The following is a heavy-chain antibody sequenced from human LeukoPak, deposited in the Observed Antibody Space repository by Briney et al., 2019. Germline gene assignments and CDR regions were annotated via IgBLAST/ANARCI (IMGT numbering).Heavy chain of an antibody. V-gene: IGHV3-20*04. Sequence: GGSLRLSCAASGFTFDDYGMSWVRQAPGKGLEWVSGINWNGGSTGYADSVKGRFTISRDNAKNFLFLQMNSLRAEDTALYYCARRRVTVVRGVDITSYYFDYWGQGTLVTVSP. J-gene: IGHJ4*02. CDR3: ARRRVTVVRGVDITSYYFDY. CDR1: GFTFDDYG. CDR2: INWNGGST. D-gene: IGHD3-10*01.